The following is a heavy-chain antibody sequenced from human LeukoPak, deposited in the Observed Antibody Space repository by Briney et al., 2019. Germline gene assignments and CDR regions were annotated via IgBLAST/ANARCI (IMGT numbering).Heavy chain of an antibody. CDR1: GYTCTGYY. J-gene: IGHJ4*02. V-gene: IGHV1-2*02. Sequence: ASVKVSCKASGYTCTGYYFHWVRQAPGQGLEWMGWINPNSGGSNYAQKFRGGVTMTRDTSISTAYMELSRLRSDDTAVYYCARDYESGSSGDYWGQGTLVTVSS. CDR3: ARDYESGSSGDY. CDR2: INPNSGGS. D-gene: IGHD6-13*01.